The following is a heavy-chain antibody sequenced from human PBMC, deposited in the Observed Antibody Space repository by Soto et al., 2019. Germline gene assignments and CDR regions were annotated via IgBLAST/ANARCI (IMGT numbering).Heavy chain of an antibody. J-gene: IGHJ6*02. D-gene: IGHD3-10*01. V-gene: IGHV6-1*01. CDR1: GDSVSSNSAA. CDR2: TYYRSKWYN. Sequence: SQTLSLTCVISGDSVSSNSAAWNWIRQSPSRGLEWLGRTYYRSKWYNDYAVSVKSRITINPDTSKNQFSLQLNSVTPEDTAVYYCARAGYGSGSYYPYYYGMDVWDQGTTVTVSS. CDR3: ARAGYGSGSYYPYYYGMDV.